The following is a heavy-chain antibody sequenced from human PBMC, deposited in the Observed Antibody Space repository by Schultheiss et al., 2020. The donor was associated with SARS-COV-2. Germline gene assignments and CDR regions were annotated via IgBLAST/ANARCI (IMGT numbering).Heavy chain of an antibody. V-gene: IGHV4-59*01. CDR3: ASGGTAAGTGYFDY. D-gene: IGHD6-13*01. CDR2: IYYSGST. Sequence: TLPLTCTVSGGSISSYYWSWIRQPPGKGLEWIGYIYYSGSTNYNPSLKSRVTISVDTSKNQFSLKLSSVTAADTAVYYCASGGTAAGTGYFDYWGQGTLVTVSS. J-gene: IGHJ4*02. CDR1: GGSISSYY.